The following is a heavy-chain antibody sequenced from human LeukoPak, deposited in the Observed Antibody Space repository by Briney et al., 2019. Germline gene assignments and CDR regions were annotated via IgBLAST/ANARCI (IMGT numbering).Heavy chain of an antibody. CDR3: AKGEYSSSWYLGIY. CDR2: ISSTGGNT. D-gene: IGHD6-13*01. J-gene: IGHJ4*02. Sequence: SGGSLRLSCAASGFTFSTYGMSWVRQAPGKGLEWVSNISSTGGNTHYADSVKGRFTVSRDNSENTLHLEMNSLRADDTAVYYCAKGEYSSSWYLGIYWGQGTLVTVSS. CDR1: GFTFSTYG. V-gene: IGHV3-23*01.